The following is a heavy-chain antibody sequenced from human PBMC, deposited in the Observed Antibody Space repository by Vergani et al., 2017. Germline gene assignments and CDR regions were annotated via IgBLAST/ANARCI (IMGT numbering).Heavy chain of an antibody. Sequence: EMQLVQSEAEVKKPGESLKISCQGSGYSITNYWIAWVRQRPGKGLEWMGIIYAGDSDVRYSPSFQGQVTMSVDKSLSTAYLQWRSLKSSGTATYYCAKTDDFSCLYSSYNWCDPWGQGTQVTVSS. V-gene: IGHV5-51*03. CDR3: AKTDDFSCLYSSYNWCDP. CDR2: IYAGDSDV. CDR1: GYSITNYW. J-gene: IGHJ5*02. D-gene: IGHD3-3*01.